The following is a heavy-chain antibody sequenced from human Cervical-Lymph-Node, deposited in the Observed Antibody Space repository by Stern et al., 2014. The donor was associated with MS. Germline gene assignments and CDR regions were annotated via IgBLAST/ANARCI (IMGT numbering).Heavy chain of an antibody. CDR1: GFNFSAYY. J-gene: IGHJ4*02. CDR2: ISSNGSTI. Sequence: VQLVQSGGDLVKPGGSLRLSCAASGFNFSAYYMNWIRQAPGTVLEWLSYISSNGSTIYYADSVKGRFIISRDNAKQSLYLQMNSLRAEDTAVYYCARGLPSFWGQGTLVTVSP. V-gene: IGHV3-11*01. CDR3: ARGLPSF. D-gene: IGHD1-26*01.